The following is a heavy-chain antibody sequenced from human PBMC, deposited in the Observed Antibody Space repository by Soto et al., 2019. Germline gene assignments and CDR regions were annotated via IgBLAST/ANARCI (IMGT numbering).Heavy chain of an antibody. J-gene: IGHJ4*02. CDR2: ISGSGETA. V-gene: IGHV3-23*01. CDR3: AKGEDDYGDQFHFDF. D-gene: IGHD4-17*01. CDR1: GFIFSNYG. Sequence: EVQLLDSGGGLVQPGGSLRLSCAASGFIFSNYGMSWVRQAPGKGLERVSAISGSGETASYADSVKGRFIISRDNSKNSLYLQMNSLRVEDTAIYYCAKGEDDYGDQFHFDFWGQGTLVTVSS.